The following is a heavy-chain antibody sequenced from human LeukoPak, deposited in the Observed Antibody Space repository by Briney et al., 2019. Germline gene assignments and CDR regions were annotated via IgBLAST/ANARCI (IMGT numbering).Heavy chain of an antibody. Sequence: ASVKVSCKASGYTFTSYDINWVRQATGQGLEWMGRMNPNSGNTGYAQKFQGRVTMTRNTSISTAYMELSSLRSEDTAVYYCARTTGRIQLWLLSRADDAFDIWGQGTMVTVSS. D-gene: IGHD5-18*01. CDR3: ARTTGRIQLWLLSRADDAFDI. V-gene: IGHV1-8*01. J-gene: IGHJ3*02. CDR1: GYTFTSYD. CDR2: MNPNSGNT.